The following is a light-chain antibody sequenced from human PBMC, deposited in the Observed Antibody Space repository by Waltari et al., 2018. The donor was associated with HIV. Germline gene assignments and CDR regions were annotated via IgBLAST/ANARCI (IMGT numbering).Light chain of an antibody. CDR2: DVA. CDR3: QHRVSWPAT. Sequence: EIVLTQSPGTLSLSPGERATLSCRASQSVNTYLGWYQQTPGQPPRLLMYDVAKGAAGIPARFSGSGSGTDFSLTINNLKPEDAAVYYCQHRVSWPATFGGGTKVQIK. J-gene: IGKJ4*01. CDR1: QSVNTY. V-gene: IGKV3-11*01.